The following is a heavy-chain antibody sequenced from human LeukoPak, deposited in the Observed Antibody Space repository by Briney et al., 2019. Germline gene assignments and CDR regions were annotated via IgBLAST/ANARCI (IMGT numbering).Heavy chain of an antibody. V-gene: IGHV5-51*01. J-gene: IGHJ4*02. D-gene: IGHD2-15*01. CDR2: IYPGDSDT. CDR1: GYSFTSYW. Sequence: GESLKISCKGSGYSFTSYWIGWVRQMPGKGLEWMGIIYPGDSDTRYSPSFQGQVTISADKSISTAYLQWSSLKASDTAMYYCARPHGYCSGGSCYSSDYFDYWGQGTLVTVPS. CDR3: ARPHGYCSGGSCYSSDYFDY.